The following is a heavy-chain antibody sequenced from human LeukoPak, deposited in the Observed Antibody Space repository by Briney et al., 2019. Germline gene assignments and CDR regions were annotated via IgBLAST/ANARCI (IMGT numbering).Heavy chain of an antibody. CDR2: ITGSGGST. Sequence: GGSLRLSCAASGFTFSGYAWSWFRQAPGKGLEWVSAITGSGGSTSYADSVKGRFTISRDNSKNTLYLQIDRLRAEDTALYYCAKGTKSTATGVCAFDICGQGTMGTVSS. CDR1: GFTFSGYA. CDR3: AKGTKSTATGVCAFDI. J-gene: IGHJ3*02. V-gene: IGHV3-23*01. D-gene: IGHD7-27*01.